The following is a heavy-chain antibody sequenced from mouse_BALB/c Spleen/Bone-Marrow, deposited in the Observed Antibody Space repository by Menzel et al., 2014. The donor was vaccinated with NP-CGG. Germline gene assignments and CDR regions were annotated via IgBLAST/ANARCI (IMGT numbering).Heavy chain of an antibody. CDR3: ARSYCGSSYYFDY. CDR2: IYPGDGDT. CDR1: GYAFSSSW. D-gene: IGHD1-1*01. Sequence: VMLVESGPELVKPGASVKISCKASGYAFSSSWMNWVKQRPGQGLEWIGRIYPGDGDTNYNGKFKGKATLTADKSSSTAYMQLSSLTSVDSAVYFCARSYCGSSYYFDYWGQGTTLTVSS. V-gene: IGHV1-82*01. J-gene: IGHJ2*01.